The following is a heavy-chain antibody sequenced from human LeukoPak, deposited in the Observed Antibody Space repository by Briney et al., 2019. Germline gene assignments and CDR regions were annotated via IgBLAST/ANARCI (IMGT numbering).Heavy chain of an antibody. V-gene: IGHV4-39*01. CDR3: AKSRWIAAGPFDY. CDR2: VHHSGNN. J-gene: IGHJ4*02. CDR1: GVSITSGSYY. Sequence: SETLSLTCAVSGVSITSGSYYWGWIRQPPGKGLEWIGSVHHSGNNHYNPSLKSRVTVSVDTSKNQFSLKVKSVSAADTAIFYCAKSRWIAAGPFDYWGQGSLVTSPQ. D-gene: IGHD6-25*01.